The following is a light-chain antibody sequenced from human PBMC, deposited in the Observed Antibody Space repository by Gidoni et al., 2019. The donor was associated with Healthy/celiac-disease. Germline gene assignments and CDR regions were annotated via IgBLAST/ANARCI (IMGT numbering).Light chain of an antibody. J-gene: IGKJ2*01. CDR2: WAS. CDR3: QQYYSTPPYT. CDR1: QSVLYSSNNKNY. V-gene: IGKV4-1*01. Sequence: DIVMTHSPDSLAVSLGARATINCKSSQSVLYSSNNKNYLAWYQQKPGQPPKLLLYWASTRESGVPDRFSGSGSGTDFTLTISSLQAEDVAVYYCQQYYSTPPYTFGQGTKLEIK.